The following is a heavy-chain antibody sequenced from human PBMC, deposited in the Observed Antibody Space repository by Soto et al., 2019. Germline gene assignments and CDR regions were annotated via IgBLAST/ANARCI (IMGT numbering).Heavy chain of an antibody. J-gene: IGHJ4*02. CDR3: ATASVAGDCDY. D-gene: IGHD6-19*01. Sequence: GGSMRLSCAASGFTFSSYGMHWVRQAPGKGLEWVAVISYDGSNKYYADSVKGRFTISRDNSKNTLYLQMNSLRAEDTAVYYCATASVAGDCDYWGQGTMGTVSA. CDR2: ISYDGSNK. CDR1: GFTFSSYG. V-gene: IGHV3-30*03.